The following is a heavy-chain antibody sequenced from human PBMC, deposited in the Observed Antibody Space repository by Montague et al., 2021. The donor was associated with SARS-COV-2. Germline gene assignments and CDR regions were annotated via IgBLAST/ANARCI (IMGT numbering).Heavy chain of an antibody. V-gene: IGHV3-30*04. CDR2: ISHDGSNK. J-gene: IGHJ4*02. CDR3: ASSLVWFEIDY. CDR1: GFTFSSYA. D-gene: IGHD3-10*01. Sequence: SLRLSCAASGFTFSSYAMHWVRQAPGKVLEWLAVISHDGSNKYYADSVKGRFTISRDNSKNTLYLQMNSLRAEDTAVYYCASSLVWFEIDYWGQGTLVTVSS.